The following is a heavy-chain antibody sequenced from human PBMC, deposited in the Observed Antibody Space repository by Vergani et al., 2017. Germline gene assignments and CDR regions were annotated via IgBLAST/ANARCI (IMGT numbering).Heavy chain of an antibody. D-gene: IGHD4-17*01. Sequence: EVQLVQSGAEVKKPGESLKISCKGSGYSFTSYWIGWVRQMPGKGLEWMGIIYPGDSDTRYSPSFQGQVTVSADKSISTAYLQWSSLKASDTAMYYCARQDGDYVLVPFFDYWGQGTLVTVSS. CDR1: GYSFTSYW. V-gene: IGHV5-51*01. CDR2: IYPGDSDT. J-gene: IGHJ4*02. CDR3: ARQDGDYVLVPFFDY.